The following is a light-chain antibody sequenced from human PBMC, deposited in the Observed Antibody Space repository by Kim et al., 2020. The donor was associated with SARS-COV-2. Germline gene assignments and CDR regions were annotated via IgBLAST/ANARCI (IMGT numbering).Light chain of an antibody. CDR2: KAS. CDR3: QQYDSYSGYS. J-gene: IGKJ2*03. V-gene: IGKV1-5*03. CDR1: QSINSW. Sequence: DIQMTQSPSTLSASVGDTVTVTCRASQSINSWLAWYQQKPGKAPKLLIYKASNLQSGVPSRFRGSGFGTEFTLTISTLQPDDFATYYCQQYDSYSGYSFGQGTNLEI.